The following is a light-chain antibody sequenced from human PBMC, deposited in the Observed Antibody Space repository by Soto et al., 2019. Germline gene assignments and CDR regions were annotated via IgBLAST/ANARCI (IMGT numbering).Light chain of an antibody. J-gene: IGLJ1*01. Sequence: QSVLTQPASVSGSPGQSITISCTGTNSDIGDYDYVSWYQQHPGKAPKLIIYEVTNRPSGVSNRLSGSKSGNTASLTISGLQSEDEADYYCSSYTTINTYVFGTGTKLTVL. CDR2: EVT. CDR1: NSDIGDYDY. CDR3: SSYTTINTYV. V-gene: IGLV2-14*01.